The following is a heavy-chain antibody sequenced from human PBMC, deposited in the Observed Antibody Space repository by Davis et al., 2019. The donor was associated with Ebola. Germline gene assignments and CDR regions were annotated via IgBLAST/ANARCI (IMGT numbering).Heavy chain of an antibody. CDR3: ACSSSWYFDY. D-gene: IGHD6-13*01. J-gene: IGHJ4*02. Sequence: PSETLSLTCTVSGGSISSYYWSWIRQPPGKGLECIGYLYFSGDTNYNPSLKSRVTMSVDTSKNQFSLKVSSVTAADTAVYYCACSSSWYFDYWGQGTLVTVSS. CDR1: GGSISSYY. V-gene: IGHV4-59*01. CDR2: LYFSGDT.